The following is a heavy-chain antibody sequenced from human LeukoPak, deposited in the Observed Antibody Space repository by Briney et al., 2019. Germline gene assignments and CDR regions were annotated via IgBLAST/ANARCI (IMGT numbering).Heavy chain of an antibody. D-gene: IGHD1-14*01. Sequence: ASVKVSCKASGYTFTGYYMHWVRQAPGQGLEWMGWINPNSGGTNYAQKFQGRATMTTDTSTSTAYMELSRLRSDDTAVYYCARDHLLFRQPPNWFDPWGQGTLVTVSS. CDR2: INPNSGGT. CDR1: GYTFTGYY. V-gene: IGHV1-2*02. CDR3: ARDHLLFRQPPNWFDP. J-gene: IGHJ5*02.